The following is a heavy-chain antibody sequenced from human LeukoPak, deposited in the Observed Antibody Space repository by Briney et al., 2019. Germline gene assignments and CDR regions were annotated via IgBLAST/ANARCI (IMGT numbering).Heavy chain of an antibody. V-gene: IGHV3-7*01. CDR2: IKQDGSEK. Sequence: GGSLGLSCAASGFSFSSHWMSWVRQAPGKGLEWVANIKQDGSEKNYMDSVKGRFTISRDNAKNSVYLQMNSLRGEDSAVYYCARDFRGFFDYWGQGTLVTVSS. CDR3: ARDFRGFFDY. J-gene: IGHJ4*02. D-gene: IGHD3-16*01. CDR1: GFSFSSHW.